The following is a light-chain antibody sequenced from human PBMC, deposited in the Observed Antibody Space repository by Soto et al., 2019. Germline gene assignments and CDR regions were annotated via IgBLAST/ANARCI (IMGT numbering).Light chain of an antibody. CDR1: QSISSY. V-gene: IGKV1-39*01. Sequence: IQMTQSPSSLSASVGDRVTITCRASQSISSYLNWYQQKPGKAPKLLIYAASSLHSGVPSRLSGSGSGTDFTLTIRSLQPEDFATYYCQQSYSTPLTFGGGTKVDIK. CDR2: AAS. J-gene: IGKJ4*01. CDR3: QQSYSTPLT.